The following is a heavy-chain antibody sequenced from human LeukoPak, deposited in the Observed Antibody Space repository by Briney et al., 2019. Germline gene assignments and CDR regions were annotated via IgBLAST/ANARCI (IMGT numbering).Heavy chain of an antibody. CDR1: GSTFSTYA. Sequence: GRSLTLACPAAGSTFSTYAISCVRPAAGKVLEWVSAISGSGGSTYYADSVQGRFTISRDNSKNALYLQMNSLRAEDTAVYYCAKGDSGSYYPYFDYWGQGTLVTVSS. J-gene: IGHJ4*02. D-gene: IGHD1-26*01. CDR3: AKGDSGSYYPYFDY. V-gene: IGHV3-23*01. CDR2: ISGSGGST.